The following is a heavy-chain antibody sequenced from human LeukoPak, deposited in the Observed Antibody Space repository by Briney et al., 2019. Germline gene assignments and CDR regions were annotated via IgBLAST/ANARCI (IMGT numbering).Heavy chain of an antibody. CDR1: GGTFSSYA. J-gene: IGHJ5*02. D-gene: IGHD1-26*01. CDR3: ARDNSLGDTAWWFDP. V-gene: IGHV1-69*13. Sequence: GASVKVSCKASGGTFSSYAISWARQAPGQGLEWMGGIIPIFGTANYAQKFQGRVTITADESTSTAYMELSSLTSDDTAVYYCARDNSLGDTAWWFDPWGQGTLVTVSS. CDR2: IIPIFGTA.